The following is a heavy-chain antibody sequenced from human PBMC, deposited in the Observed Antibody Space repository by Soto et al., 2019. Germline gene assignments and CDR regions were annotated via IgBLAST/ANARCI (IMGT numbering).Heavy chain of an antibody. CDR2: ISAYNGNT. CDR3: ASPSRDIVVVPAAFDI. V-gene: IGHV1-18*01. CDR1: GYTCTSYG. J-gene: IGHJ3*02. D-gene: IGHD2-2*01. Sequence: ASVKVSCNASGYTCTSYGISWVLQAPGQGLEWMGWISAYNGNTNYAQKLQGRVTMTTDTSTSTAYMELSSLRSEDTAVYYCASPSRDIVVVPAAFDIWGQGTMVTVSS.